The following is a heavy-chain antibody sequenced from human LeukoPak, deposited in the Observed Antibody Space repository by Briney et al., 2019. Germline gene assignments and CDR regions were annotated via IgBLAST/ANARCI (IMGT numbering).Heavy chain of an antibody. V-gene: IGHV3-23*01. CDR2: ISGSGITT. D-gene: IGHD3-22*01. Sequence: GGSLRLSCAASGFTFDKYAMSWVRQAPGKGLEWVSTISGSGITTFYADSVEGRFTISRDTSGNTLHLHMNSLRAEDTAVYYCAKVDSGIVRRYYFDFWGQGTLVTLSS. CDR3: AKVDSGIVRRYYFDF. CDR1: GFTFDKYA. J-gene: IGHJ4*02.